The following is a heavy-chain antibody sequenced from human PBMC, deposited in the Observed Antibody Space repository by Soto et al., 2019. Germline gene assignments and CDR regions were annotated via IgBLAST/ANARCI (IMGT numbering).Heavy chain of an antibody. CDR3: ARHGGYFDWLLQNGPYYYGMGV. V-gene: IGHV4-39*01. J-gene: IGHJ6*02. D-gene: IGHD3-9*01. CDR2: IYYSGST. Sequence: SETLSLTCTVSGGSISSSSYYWGWIRQPPGKGLEWIGSIYYSGSTYYNPSLKSRVTISVDTSKNQFSLKLSSVTAADTAVYYCARHGGYFDWLLQNGPYYYGMGVWGQGTTVTVSS. CDR1: GGSISSSSYY.